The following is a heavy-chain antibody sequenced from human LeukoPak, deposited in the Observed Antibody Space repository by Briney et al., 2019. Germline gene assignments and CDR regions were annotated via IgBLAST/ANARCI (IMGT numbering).Heavy chain of an antibody. J-gene: IGHJ4*02. V-gene: IGHV4-39*01. D-gene: IGHD3-22*01. CDR2: IFSGGNT. CDR3: ARPEPGSSSGYVDY. Sequence: PSETLSLTCTVSGASISNSRSFWGWIRQPPGKGLEWLVSIFSGGNTYYNPSLSSRVSISIDMSKNQFSLKLSAVTAADTAFYYCARPEPGSSSGYVDYWGQGILVTVSS. CDR1: GASISNSRSF.